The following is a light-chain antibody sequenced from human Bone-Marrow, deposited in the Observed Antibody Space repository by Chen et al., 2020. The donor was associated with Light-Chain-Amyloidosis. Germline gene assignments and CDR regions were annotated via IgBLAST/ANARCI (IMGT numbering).Light chain of an antibody. Sequence: QSALTHPASVSGSPGQSITISCTGTSRDSGAYNYVSWYQQYPGTATELIISDVSNRPFGVSNRLSGSKSGDTASLTSSGLQAEDAAEYYCSAHSSSSAPVIFGGGTKLTV. V-gene: IGLV2-14*01. CDR1: SRDSGAYNY. CDR3: SAHSSSSAPVI. CDR2: DVS. J-gene: IGLJ2*01.